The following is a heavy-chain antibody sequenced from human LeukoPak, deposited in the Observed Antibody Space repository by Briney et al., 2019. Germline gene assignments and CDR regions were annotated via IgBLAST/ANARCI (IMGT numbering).Heavy chain of an antibody. CDR1: GFTFSSYG. CDR3: AKDTSSGFWSGLAV. J-gene: IGHJ6*02. D-gene: IGHD3-3*01. V-gene: IGHV3-30*18. Sequence: GGSLRLSCAASGFTFSSYGMHWVRQAPGKGLEWVAVISYDGSNKYYADSVKGRLTISRDNSKNTLYLQMNSLRAEDTAVYYCAKDTSSGFWSGLAVWGQGTTVTVSS. CDR2: ISYDGSNK.